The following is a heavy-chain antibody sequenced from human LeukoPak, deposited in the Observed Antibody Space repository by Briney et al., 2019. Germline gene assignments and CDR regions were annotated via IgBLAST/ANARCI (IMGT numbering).Heavy chain of an antibody. J-gene: IGHJ4*02. CDR1: GGSMTTKNW. Sequence: SGTLSLTCAVSGGSMTTKNWWSWVRQSPGGTLEWIGEIYQNGNHNYNSALKSRVTMSVALSRNQFSLTINSVTAADTAVYFCAKDSSNLLSGHASFDSWGQGILVPVSS. V-gene: IGHV4-4*02. CDR2: IYQNGNH. CDR3: AKDSSNLLSGHASFDS. D-gene: IGHD3-3*01.